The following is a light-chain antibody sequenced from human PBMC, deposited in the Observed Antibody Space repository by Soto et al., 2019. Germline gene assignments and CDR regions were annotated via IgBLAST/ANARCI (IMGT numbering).Light chain of an antibody. CDR1: QTISNY. J-gene: IGKJ3*01. CDR3: QQSYNVPFT. Sequence: DIQITQSPASLAASLGDRITISCRASQTISNYLNWYHQKPGEAPKILIYGSSTLQSGVPSTFSGSGSGTEFTLSISSLQPEDFGTYYCQQSYNVPFTFGPGT. CDR2: GSS. V-gene: IGKV1-39*01.